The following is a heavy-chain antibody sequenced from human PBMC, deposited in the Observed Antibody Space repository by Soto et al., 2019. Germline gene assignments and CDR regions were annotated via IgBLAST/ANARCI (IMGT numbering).Heavy chain of an antibody. Sequence: ASVKVSCKASGYTFTSYDINWVRQATGQGLEWMGWMNPNSGKTGYAQKFQGRVTMTRNASISTAYMELSSLRSEDTAVYYCAVSATNIYDIFGHWGQGTLVTVSS. D-gene: IGHD3-9*01. CDR1: GYTFTSYD. V-gene: IGHV1-8*01. CDR3: AVSATNIYDIFGH. CDR2: MNPNSGKT. J-gene: IGHJ1*01.